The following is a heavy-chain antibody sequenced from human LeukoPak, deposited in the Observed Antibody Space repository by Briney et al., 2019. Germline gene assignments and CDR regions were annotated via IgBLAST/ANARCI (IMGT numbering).Heavy chain of an antibody. CDR2: IIPIFGTA. Sequence: SVKVSCKASGGTFSSYAISWVRQAPGQGLEWMGGIIPIFGTANYAHKFQGRVTITTDESTSTAYMELSSLRSEDTAVYYCARGYYDILTGLGRLDYWGQGTLVTVSS. V-gene: IGHV1-69*05. D-gene: IGHD3-9*01. CDR1: GGTFSSYA. CDR3: ARGYYDILTGLGRLDY. J-gene: IGHJ4*02.